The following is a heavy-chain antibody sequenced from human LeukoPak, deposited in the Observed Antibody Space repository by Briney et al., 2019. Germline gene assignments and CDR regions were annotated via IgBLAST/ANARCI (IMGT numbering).Heavy chain of an antibody. CDR1: GDSISGVGYY. CDR2: IYYTGST. D-gene: IGHD6-19*01. CDR3: ARARGLANYYYYGMDV. Sequence: SETLSLTCTVSGDSISGVGYYWSWIRQHLDKGVEWIVYIYYTGSTYYSPSRKSRVTISVDTSKNQFSLKLSSVTAADTAVYYCARARGLANYYYYGMDVWGQGTTVTVSS. V-gene: IGHV4-31*03. J-gene: IGHJ6*02.